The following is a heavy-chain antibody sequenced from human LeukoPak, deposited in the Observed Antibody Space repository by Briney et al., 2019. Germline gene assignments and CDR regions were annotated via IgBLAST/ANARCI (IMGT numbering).Heavy chain of an antibody. Sequence: PGGSLRLSCAASGFTFSSYAMSWVRQAPGKGLGWVSAISASGGSTFYADSVKGRFTISRDSSKNTLYLQMNSLRAEDTALYYCARDLRPAAGYSSGWFDYWGQGTLVTVSS. J-gene: IGHJ5*01. CDR3: ARDLRPAAGYSSGWFDY. CDR2: ISASGGST. V-gene: IGHV3-23*01. D-gene: IGHD6-19*01. CDR1: GFTFSSYA.